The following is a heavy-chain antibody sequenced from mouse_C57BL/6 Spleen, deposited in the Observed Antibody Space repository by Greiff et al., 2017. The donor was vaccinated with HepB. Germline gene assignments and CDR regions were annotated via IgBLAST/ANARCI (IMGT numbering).Heavy chain of an antibody. Sequence: VQLQQSGAELVRPGASVKLSCTASGFNIKDDYMHWVKQRPEQGLEWIGWIDPENGDTEYASKFQGKATITADTSSNTAYLQLSSLTSEDTAVYYCSNWDLYYFDYWGQGTTLTVSS. CDR2: IDPENGDT. CDR3: SNWDLYYFDY. D-gene: IGHD4-1*01. V-gene: IGHV14-4*01. CDR1: GFNIKDDY. J-gene: IGHJ2*01.